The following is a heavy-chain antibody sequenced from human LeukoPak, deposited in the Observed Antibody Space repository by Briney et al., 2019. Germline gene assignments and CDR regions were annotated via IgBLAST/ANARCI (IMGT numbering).Heavy chain of an antibody. J-gene: IGHJ5*02. V-gene: IGHV4-4*07. Sequence: PSETLSLTCTISGGSITNYYWNWIRQPAGKGLEWIGRKSVSGHTNYRSSLESRVTMSVDTSKNQFSLRLTSVTTADTAVYYCARDNSYCRSDICFYNWFDPWGQGTLVTVSS. CDR2: KSVSGHT. CDR3: ARDNSYCRSDICFYNWFDP. CDR1: GGSITNYY. D-gene: IGHD2-21*02.